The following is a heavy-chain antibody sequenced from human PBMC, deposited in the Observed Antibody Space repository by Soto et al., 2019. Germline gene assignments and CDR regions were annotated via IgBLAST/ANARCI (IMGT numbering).Heavy chain of an antibody. CDR1: GYTFSNYG. J-gene: IGHJ5*02. V-gene: IGHV1-18*04. CDR3: ARGLGRGWHNNWFDP. CDR2: INPHRGDT. D-gene: IGHD6-19*01. Sequence: ASVKVSCKASGYTFSNYGITWVRQAPGQGLEWMGWINPHRGDTNYAQKLQGRLTMTTDTSTTTAYMELRSLTSDDTAVYYCARGLGRGWHNNWFDPWGQGTLVTVSS.